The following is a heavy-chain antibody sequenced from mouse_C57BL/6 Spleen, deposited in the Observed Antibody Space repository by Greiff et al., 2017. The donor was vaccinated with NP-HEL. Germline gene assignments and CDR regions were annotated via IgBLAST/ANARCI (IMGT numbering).Heavy chain of an antibody. J-gene: IGHJ3*01. Sequence: QVQLQQSGAELVRPGASVTLSCKASGYTFTDYEMHWVKQTPVHGLEWIGAIDPETGGTAYNQKFKGKAILTADKSSSTAYMELRSLTSEDADVYYCTRRLFAYWGQGTLVTVSA. V-gene: IGHV1-15*01. CDR2: IDPETGGT. CDR1: GYTFTDYE. CDR3: TRRLFAY.